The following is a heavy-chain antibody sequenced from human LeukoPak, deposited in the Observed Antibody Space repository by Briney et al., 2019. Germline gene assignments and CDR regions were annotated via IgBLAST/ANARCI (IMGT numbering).Heavy chain of an antibody. CDR1: GGTFRSYA. D-gene: IGHD2-2*01. J-gene: IGHJ3*02. V-gene: IGHV1-69*13. CDR3: ARREVGYCSSTSCYSHAFDI. Sequence: SVKVSCKASGGTFRSYAISWVRQAPGQGLEWMGGIIPIFGTANYAQKFQGRVTITADESTSTAYMELSSLRSEDTAVYYCARREVGYCSSTSCYSHAFDIWGQGTMVTVSS. CDR2: IIPIFGTA.